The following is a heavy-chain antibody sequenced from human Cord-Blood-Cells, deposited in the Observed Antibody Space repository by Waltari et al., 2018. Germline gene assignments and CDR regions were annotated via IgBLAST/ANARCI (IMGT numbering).Heavy chain of an antibody. CDR2: IIPIFGTA. Sequence: QVQLVQSGAEVKKPGSSVNVSYKASGGTFSSYAISWVRQAPGQGFEWMGGIIPIFGTANYAQKFQGRVTITADESTSTAYMELSSLRSEDTAVYYCASSLNRGTLRPIDYWGQGTLVTVSS. D-gene: IGHD2-15*01. CDR1: GGTFSSYA. J-gene: IGHJ4*02. V-gene: IGHV1-69*01. CDR3: ASSLNRGTLRPIDY.